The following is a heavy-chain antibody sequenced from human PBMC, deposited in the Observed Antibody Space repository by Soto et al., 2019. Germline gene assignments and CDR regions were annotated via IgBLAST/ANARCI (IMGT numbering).Heavy chain of an antibody. CDR1: GFTFSSYE. Sequence: EVQLVESGGGLVQPGGSLRLSCAASGFTFSSYEMNWVRQAPGKGLEWVSYISSSGSTIYYADSVKGRFTISRDNAKNSLYLQMNSLRAEDTAVYYCARDSGSYPRPSTETEYFQHWGQGTLVTVSS. CDR2: ISSSGSTI. J-gene: IGHJ1*01. V-gene: IGHV3-48*03. D-gene: IGHD1-26*01. CDR3: ARDSGSYPRPSTETEYFQH.